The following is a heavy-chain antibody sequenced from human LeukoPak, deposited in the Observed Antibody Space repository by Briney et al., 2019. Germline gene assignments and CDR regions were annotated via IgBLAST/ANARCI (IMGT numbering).Heavy chain of an antibody. CDR2: VSAHSGNT. CDR3: ARVSCGYNCHYAMDV. Sequence: ASVKVSCKASGYTFASYGISWLRQAPGQELEWVGWVSAHSGNTKYAERVQGRASMTADTSTSTAYMELRSLRSDDTALYYCARVSCGYNCHYAMDVWGQGTTITVSS. CDR1: GYTFASYG. J-gene: IGHJ6*02. V-gene: IGHV1-18*01. D-gene: IGHD5-18*01.